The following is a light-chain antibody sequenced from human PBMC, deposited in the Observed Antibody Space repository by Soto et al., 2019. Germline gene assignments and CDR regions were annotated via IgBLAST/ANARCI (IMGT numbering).Light chain of an antibody. CDR3: QHYVNSPRT. Sequence: EIVLTQSPGTLSLSPGERVTLSCRASQSIYNNYLAWYQQKPGQAPRLLMYDASTRITGIPDRFSGSGSETDFTLTINRLEPEDYAVYYCQHYVNSPRTFGQGTKVEIK. CDR2: DAS. CDR1: QSIYNNY. V-gene: IGKV3-20*01. J-gene: IGKJ1*01.